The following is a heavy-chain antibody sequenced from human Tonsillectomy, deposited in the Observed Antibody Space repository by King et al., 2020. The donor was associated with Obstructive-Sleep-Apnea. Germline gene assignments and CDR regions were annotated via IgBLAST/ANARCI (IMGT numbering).Heavy chain of an antibody. V-gene: IGHV4-4*02. CDR2: IYHSGST. D-gene: IGHD3-3*01. Sequence: VQLQESGPGLVKPSGTLSLTCAVSGGSISSSNWWSWVRQPPGKGLEWIGEIYHSGSTNYNPSLKCRVTISVDKSKNQFSLKLSSVTAADTAVYYCARGPITIFGVVIDDAFDIWGQGTMVTVSS. J-gene: IGHJ3*02. CDR1: GGSISSSNW. CDR3: ARGPITIFGVVIDDAFDI.